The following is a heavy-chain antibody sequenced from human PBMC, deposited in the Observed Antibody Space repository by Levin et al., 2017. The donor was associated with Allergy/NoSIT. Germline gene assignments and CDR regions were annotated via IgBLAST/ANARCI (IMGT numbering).Heavy chain of an antibody. D-gene: IGHD4-17*01. CDR2: IYYSGTT. J-gene: IGHJ4*02. V-gene: IGHV4-30-4*01. CDR1: GDSISSGDYY. Sequence: SQTLSLTCTVSGDSISSGDYYWSWVRQPPGEGLGWIGYIYYSGTTYYHPPLKSRVTISVDTPKNQFSLKLTSVTAADTAVYYCARVRNAVTNPTFDHWGQGTLVTVSS. CDR3: ARVRNAVTNPTFDH.